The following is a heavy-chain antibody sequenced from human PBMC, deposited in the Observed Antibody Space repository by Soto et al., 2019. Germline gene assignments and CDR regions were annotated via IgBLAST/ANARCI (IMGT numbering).Heavy chain of an antibody. D-gene: IGHD4-17*01. CDR3: GGGGGDYGDYLDY. Sequence: ELQLVESGGGLVQPGGSLRLSCVASGFSFSTYWMHWVRQAPGKGLVWVSRINTAGTTTPYADSVTGRFTISRDNAKNTLYLERNSLRAEGTAVYFCGGGGGDYGDYLDYWGQGALVTVSS. CDR2: INTAGTTT. V-gene: IGHV3-74*01. CDR1: GFSFSTYW. J-gene: IGHJ4*02.